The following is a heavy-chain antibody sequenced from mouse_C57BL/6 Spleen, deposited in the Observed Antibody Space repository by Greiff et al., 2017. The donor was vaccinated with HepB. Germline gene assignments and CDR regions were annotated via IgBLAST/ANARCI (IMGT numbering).Heavy chain of an antibody. CDR2: IYPGSGST. CDR1: GYTFTSYW. V-gene: IGHV1-55*01. D-gene: IGHD4-1*01. CDR3: AKLGRKNYFDY. J-gene: IGHJ2*01. Sequence: QVQLQQPGAELVKPGASVKMSCKASGYTFTSYWITCVKQRPGQGLEWIGDIYPGSGSTNYNEKFKSKATLTVETSSSTAYMQLSSLTSEDSAVYYCAKLGRKNYFDYWGQRTTLTVSS.